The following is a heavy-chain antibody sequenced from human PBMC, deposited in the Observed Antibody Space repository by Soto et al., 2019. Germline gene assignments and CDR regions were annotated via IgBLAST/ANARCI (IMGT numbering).Heavy chain of an antibody. V-gene: IGHV3-30-3*01. J-gene: IGHJ6*02. D-gene: IGHD3-10*01. CDR3: ARDSGRYLYYYYYGMDV. CDR1: GFTFSSYA. Sequence: LRLSCAASGFTFSSYAMHWVRQAPGKGLEWVAVISYDGSNKYYADSVKGRFTISRDNSKNTLYLQMNSLRAEDTAVYYCARDSGRYLYYYYYGMDVWGQGTTVTVSS. CDR2: ISYDGSNK.